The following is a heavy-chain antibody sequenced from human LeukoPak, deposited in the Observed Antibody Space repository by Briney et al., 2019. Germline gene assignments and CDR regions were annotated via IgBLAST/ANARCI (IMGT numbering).Heavy chain of an antibody. J-gene: IGHJ4*02. D-gene: IGHD5-18*01. CDR3: AKCDTYGLEGGFDY. CDR2: VRNDGSDK. V-gene: IGHV3-30*02. CDR1: GFVFGDYG. Sequence: GGSLRLSCAASGFVFGDYGMHWVRQAPGKGLEWVTMVRNDGSDKYYADSVKGRFTISRDNSKSTLYLQMNSLRAEDTAVHYCAKCDTYGLEGGFDYWGQGTLVTVSS.